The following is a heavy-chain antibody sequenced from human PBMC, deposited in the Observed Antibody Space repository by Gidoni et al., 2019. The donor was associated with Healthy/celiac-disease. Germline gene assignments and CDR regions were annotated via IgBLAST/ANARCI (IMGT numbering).Heavy chain of an antibody. CDR1: GYTFTGYS. CDR3: ARGRSYYYGSGTSAFDI. CDR2: IKPNSGGT. D-gene: IGHD3-10*01. J-gene: IGHJ3*02. V-gene: IGHV1-2*02. Sequence: QVQLVQSGAEVKKPGASVKVPCTASGYTFTGYSMNWVRQAPGQGLEWMGWIKPNSGGTNYAQKFQGRVTMTRDTSSSTAYMELSRLRSDDTAVYYCARGRSYYYGSGTSAFDIWGQGTMVTVSS.